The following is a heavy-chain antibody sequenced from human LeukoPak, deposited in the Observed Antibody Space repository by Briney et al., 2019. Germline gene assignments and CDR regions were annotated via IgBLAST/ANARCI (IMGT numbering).Heavy chain of an antibody. CDR3: GREYSSSSGRAFDI. D-gene: IGHD6-6*01. Sequence: GGSLRLSCAASGFTFSSYSMNWVRQAPGKGLEWVSYISSSGSTIYYADSVKGRFTISRDNAKNSLYLQMNSLRAEDTAVYYCGREYSSSSGRAFDIWGQGTMVTVSS. CDR1: GFTFSSYS. CDR2: ISSSGSTI. J-gene: IGHJ3*02. V-gene: IGHV3-48*01.